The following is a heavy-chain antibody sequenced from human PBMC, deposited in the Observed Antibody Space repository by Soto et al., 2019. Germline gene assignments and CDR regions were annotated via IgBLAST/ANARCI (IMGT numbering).Heavy chain of an antibody. D-gene: IGHD2-2*01. Sequence: PGGSPRISCTASGFTFGDYAMSWFRQAPGKGLEWVGFITSKAYGGTTEYAASVKGRFTISRDDSKSIAYLQMNSLKAEDTAVNYCSREPRSGTSVGWFVPWGQGTLVTVSS. J-gene: IGHJ5*02. V-gene: IGHV3-49*03. CDR1: GFTFGDYA. CDR3: SREPRSGTSVGWFVP. CDR2: ITSKAYGGTT.